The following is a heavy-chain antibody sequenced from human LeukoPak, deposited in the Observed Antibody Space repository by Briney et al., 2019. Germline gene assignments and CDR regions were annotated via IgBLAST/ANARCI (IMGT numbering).Heavy chain of an antibody. V-gene: IGHV3-66*01. CDR3: AREINDYSNWFDP. D-gene: IGHD4-4*01. J-gene: IGHJ5*02. CDR2: IYSGGST. Sequence: GGSLRLSCAASGFTVSSNYMSWVRQAPGKGLEWVSVIYSGGSTYYADSVKGRFTISRDNSKNTLYLQMNSLRAEDTAAYYCAREINDYSNWFDPWGQGTLVTVSS. CDR1: GFTVSSNY.